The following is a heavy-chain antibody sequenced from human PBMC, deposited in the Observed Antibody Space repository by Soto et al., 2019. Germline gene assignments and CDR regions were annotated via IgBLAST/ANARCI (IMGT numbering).Heavy chain of an antibody. CDR2: ISSSSYI. Sequence: PGGSLRLSCAASGFTFSSYSMNWVRQAPGKGLEWVSSISSSSYIYYADSVKGRFTISRDNAKNSLYLQMNSLRAEDTAVYYCARDSETAVTAFDYWGQGTLVTV. V-gene: IGHV3-21*01. CDR1: GFTFSSYS. J-gene: IGHJ4*02. CDR3: ARDSETAVTAFDY. D-gene: IGHD1-26*01.